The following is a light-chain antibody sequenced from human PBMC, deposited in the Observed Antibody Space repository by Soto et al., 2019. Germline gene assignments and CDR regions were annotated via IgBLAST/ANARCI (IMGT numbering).Light chain of an antibody. CDR2: DVT. Sequence: QSALTQPASVSGSPGQSITISCTGTSSDIGGYKYVSWYQQYPAKAPKLIIYDVTYRPSGVPNRFSGSKSGNTASLTISGLQVEDEADYYCASYTTSNTPWVFGGGTKVTVL. CDR1: SSDIGGYKY. CDR3: ASYTTSNTPWV. J-gene: IGLJ3*02. V-gene: IGLV2-14*03.